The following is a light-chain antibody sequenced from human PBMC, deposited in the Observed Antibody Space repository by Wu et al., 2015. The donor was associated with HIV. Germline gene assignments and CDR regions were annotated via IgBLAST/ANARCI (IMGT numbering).Light chain of an antibody. CDR1: QSVSSDY. J-gene: IGKJ1*01. Sequence: IVLTQSPGTLSLSPGERATLSGRASQSVSSDYLAWYQQKPGQAPRLLVYGASSRATGIPDRFSGSGSGTDFTLTISRLEPEDFAVYYCQQYGRSPATFGQGTKVEIK. CDR2: GAS. V-gene: IGKV3-20*01. CDR3: QQYGRSPAT.